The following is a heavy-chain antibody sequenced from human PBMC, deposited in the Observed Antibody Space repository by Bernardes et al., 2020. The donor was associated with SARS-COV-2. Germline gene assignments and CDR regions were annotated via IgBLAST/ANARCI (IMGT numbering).Heavy chain of an antibody. D-gene: IGHD4-17*01. Sequence: TLSLTCTVSGGSISSGSYYWSWIRQPAGKGLEWIGRIYTSGSTNYNPSLKSRVTISVDTSKNQFSLKLSSVTAADTAVYYCASHLGASDYGGKDYYYYYGMDVWGQGTTVTVSS. J-gene: IGHJ6*02. V-gene: IGHV4-61*02. CDR2: IYTSGST. CDR3: ASHLGASDYGGKDYYYYYGMDV. CDR1: GGSISSGSYY.